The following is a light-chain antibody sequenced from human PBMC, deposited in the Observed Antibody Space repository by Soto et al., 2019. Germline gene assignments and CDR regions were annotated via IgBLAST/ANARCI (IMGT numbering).Light chain of an antibody. Sequence: QSALTQPASVSGSPGQSITISCTGTSSDVGGYEFVSWYQQHPGKAPKLIIYEVSDRPSGVSNRFSGSKSGNSASLTISGLQTEDEADYYCSSYTTSGARLFGGGTKLTVL. J-gene: IGLJ3*02. V-gene: IGLV2-14*01. CDR2: EVS. CDR3: SSYTTSGARL. CDR1: SSDVGGYEF.